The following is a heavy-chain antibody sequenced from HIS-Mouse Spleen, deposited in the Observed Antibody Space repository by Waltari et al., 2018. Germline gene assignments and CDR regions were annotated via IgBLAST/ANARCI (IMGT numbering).Heavy chain of an antibody. D-gene: IGHD6-13*01. CDR1: GGSLSSSRYY. CDR2: IYYSGST. J-gene: IGHJ2*01. V-gene: IGHV4-39*07. Sequence: QLQLQESGPGLVKPSETLSLTCPVSGGSLSSSRYYGGWIRKPPGKGLEWIGSIYYSGSTYYNPSLKSRVTISVDTSKNQFSLKLSSVTAADTAVYYCAREIPYSSSWYDWYFDLWGRGTLVTVSS. CDR3: AREIPYSSSWYDWYFDL.